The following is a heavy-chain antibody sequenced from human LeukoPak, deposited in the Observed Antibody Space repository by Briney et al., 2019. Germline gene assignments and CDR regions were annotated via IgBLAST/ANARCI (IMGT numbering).Heavy chain of an antibody. CDR2: IYHSGST. CDR1: GGSISSGGYY. J-gene: IGHJ4*02. CDR3: ARDTQQWLLPDY. Sequence: PSETLSLTCTVSGGSISSGGYYWSWIRQPPGKGLEWIGYIYHSGSTYYNPSLKSRVTISVDRSKNQFSLKLSSVTAADTAVYYCARDTQQWLLPDYWGQGTLVTVSS. V-gene: IGHV4-30-2*01. D-gene: IGHD6-19*01.